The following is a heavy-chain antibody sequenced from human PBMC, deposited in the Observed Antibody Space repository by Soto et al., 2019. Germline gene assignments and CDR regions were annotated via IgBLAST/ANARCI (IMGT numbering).Heavy chain of an antibody. Sequence: SETLSLTCTVAGGPISSGDYYWSWIRQPPGKGLEWIGYIYYSGSTYYNPSLKSRVTISVDASKNQFSPKLSSVTAADTAVYYCARGYGGSYSYYFDYWGQGTLVTVSS. J-gene: IGHJ4*02. D-gene: IGHD1-26*01. V-gene: IGHV4-30-4*01. CDR3: ARGYGGSYSYYFDY. CDR1: GGPISSGDYY. CDR2: IYYSGST.